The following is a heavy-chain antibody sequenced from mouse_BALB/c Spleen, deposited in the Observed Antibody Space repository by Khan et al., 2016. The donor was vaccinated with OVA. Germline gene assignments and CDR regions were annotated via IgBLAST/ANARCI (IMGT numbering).Heavy chain of an antibody. CDR3: ARAGYGGFAY. V-gene: IGHV5-4*02. CDR1: GFTFSDYY. J-gene: IGHJ3*01. CDR2: ISDGGSST. D-gene: IGHD1-1*02. Sequence: EVELVESGGGLVKPGGSLKLFCAASGFTFSDYYMYWVRQTPEKRLEWVATISDGGSSTYYPVSVKGRFTISRDNATNNLYLQMNSLKSDDTAMYYCARAGYGGFAYGGQGTLVTVPA.